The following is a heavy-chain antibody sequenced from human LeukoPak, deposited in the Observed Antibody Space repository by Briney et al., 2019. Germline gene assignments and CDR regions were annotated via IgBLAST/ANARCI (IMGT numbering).Heavy chain of an antibody. V-gene: IGHV1-2*02. CDR3: ATEATSNDAFDI. J-gene: IGHJ3*02. CDR1: GYTFTGYY. CDR2: INPNSGGT. D-gene: IGHD5-12*01. Sequence: ASVKVSCKASGYTFTGYYMHWVRQAPGQGLEWMGWINPNSGGTNYAQKFQGRVTMTRDTSISTAYMELSRLRSDDTAVYYCATEATSNDAFDIWGQGTMVTVSS.